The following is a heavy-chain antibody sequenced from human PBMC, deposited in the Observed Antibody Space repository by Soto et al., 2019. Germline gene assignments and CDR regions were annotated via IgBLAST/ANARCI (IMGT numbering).Heavy chain of an antibody. V-gene: IGHV4-31*03. Sequence: QVQLQESGPGLVKPSQTLSLTCTVSGGSIRSGGYYWTWIRQHPGKGLEWIGYNYYSGITYYNPSLKSRVTISLDTSKNQFSLKLSSVTAAATAVYYCARGSSIAGLYYGMDVWGQGTTVTVSS. CDR1: GGSIRSGGYY. D-gene: IGHD6-6*01. CDR2: NYYSGIT. CDR3: ARGSSIAGLYYGMDV. J-gene: IGHJ6*02.